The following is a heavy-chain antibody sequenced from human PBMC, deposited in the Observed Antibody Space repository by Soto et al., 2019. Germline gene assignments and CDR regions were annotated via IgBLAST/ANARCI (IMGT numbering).Heavy chain of an antibody. Sequence: SETLSLTCTVSGASISSRENYWSWIRQPPGKDLEWIGYISYTGSTHYNPSVRRRVIISMDTSKNQFSLKLKSVTAADTAVYYCDRNSIQFLFEPWGQGTLVTVSS. CDR3: DRNSIQFLFEP. J-gene: IGHJ5*02. CDR2: ISYTGST. CDR1: GASISSRENY. D-gene: IGHD3-3*01. V-gene: IGHV4-30-4*01.